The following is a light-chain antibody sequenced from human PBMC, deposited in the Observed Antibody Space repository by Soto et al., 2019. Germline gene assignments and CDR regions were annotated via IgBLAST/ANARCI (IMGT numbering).Light chain of an antibody. CDR3: MQALKAPPT. CDR1: QSLLHSNGYNY. V-gene: IGKV2-28*01. CDR2: LGS. Sequence: DSVMTQSPLSLPVTPGEPASISCRSSQSLLHSNGYNYLDWYLQKPGQSPQLLVYLGSNWASGVPDRFSGRGSGTDFTLKISRVEAEDVGVYHCMQALKAPPTFGQGTKVEIK. J-gene: IGKJ1*01.